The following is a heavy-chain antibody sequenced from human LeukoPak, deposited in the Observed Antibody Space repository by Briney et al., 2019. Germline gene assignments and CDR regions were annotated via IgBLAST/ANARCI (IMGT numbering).Heavy chain of an antibody. CDR3: AREKDYYDSSGYYN. CDR2: INHSGST. J-gene: IGHJ4*02. Sequence: SETLSLTCAVYGGSFSGYYWSWIRQPPGKGLEWIGEINHSGSTYYNPSLKSRVTISVDTSKNQFSLKLSSVTAADTAVYYCAREKDYYDSSGYYNWGQGTLVTVSS. CDR1: GGSFSGYY. V-gene: IGHV4-34*01. D-gene: IGHD3-22*01.